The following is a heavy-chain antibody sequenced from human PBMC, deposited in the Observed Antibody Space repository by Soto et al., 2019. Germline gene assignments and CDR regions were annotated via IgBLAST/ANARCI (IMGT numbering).Heavy chain of an antibody. Sequence: PVGSLRLSCAASGFTFSSYAMSWVRQAPGKGLEWVSGISSSGGSTYYADSVKGRFTISRDNSKNTLFLRMNRPRVEDTAVYYCMRPAPRGRHYFYFGMDAWGQGTTVTVSS. V-gene: IGHV3-23*01. J-gene: IGHJ6*02. CDR2: ISSSGGST. D-gene: IGHD3-10*01. CDR3: MRPAPRGRHYFYFGMDA. CDR1: GFTFSSYA.